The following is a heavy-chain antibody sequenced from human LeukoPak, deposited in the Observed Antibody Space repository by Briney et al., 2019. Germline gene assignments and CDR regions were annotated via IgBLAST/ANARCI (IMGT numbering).Heavy chain of an antibody. CDR3: AKAWNYYYMDV. Sequence: SETLSLTCTVSGGSMRNYYWSWIRQPPGKGLECIGYIYYSGSTNSNPSLKSRVSISVDTSKNQFSLKLSSVTAADTAVYYCAKAWNYYYMDVWGEGTTVTVSS. J-gene: IGHJ6*03. CDR1: GGSMRNYY. V-gene: IGHV4-59*01. CDR2: IYYSGST.